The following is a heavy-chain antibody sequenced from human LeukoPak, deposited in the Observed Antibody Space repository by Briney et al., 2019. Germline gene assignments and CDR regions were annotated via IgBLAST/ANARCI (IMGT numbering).Heavy chain of an antibody. D-gene: IGHD6-13*01. Sequence: PQASVKVTCKASGYTFTGYYMGWVRQAPEQGLEWMGWINPNTGGTNYAQKFQGRVTMTRDTSISTAYMELSRLRSDDTAVYYCAAGYSSSWKPFDYWGQGTLVTVSS. CDR1: GYTFTGYY. J-gene: IGHJ4*02. CDR3: AAGYSSSWKPFDY. V-gene: IGHV1-2*02. CDR2: INPNTGGT.